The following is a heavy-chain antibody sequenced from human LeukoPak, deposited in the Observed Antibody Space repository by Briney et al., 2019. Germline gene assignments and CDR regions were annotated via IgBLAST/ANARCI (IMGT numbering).Heavy chain of an antibody. V-gene: IGHV3-30*02. Sequence: GGSLRLSCAASGFTFSSYGMHWVRQAPGKGLEWVAFIRYDGSNKYYADSVKGRFTISRDNSKNTLYLQMNSLRAEDTAVYYCAKTPRAYCGGDCYPHVDYWGQGTLVTVSS. D-gene: IGHD2-21*02. CDR1: GFTFSSYG. CDR3: AKTPRAYCGGDCYPHVDY. J-gene: IGHJ4*02. CDR2: IRYDGSNK.